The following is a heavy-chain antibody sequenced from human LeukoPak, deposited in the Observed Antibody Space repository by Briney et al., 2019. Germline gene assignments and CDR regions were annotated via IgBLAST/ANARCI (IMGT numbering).Heavy chain of an antibody. CDR3: ARGRCSGGSCYWHYYYMDV. J-gene: IGHJ6*03. Sequence: PSETPSLTCTVSGGSISSYYWSWIRQPAGKGLEWIGRIYTSGSTNYNPSLKSRVTMSVDTSKNQFSLKLSSVTAADTAVYYCARGRCSGGSCYWHYYYMDVWGKGTTVTVSS. V-gene: IGHV4-4*07. CDR1: GGSISSYY. CDR2: IYTSGST. D-gene: IGHD2-15*01.